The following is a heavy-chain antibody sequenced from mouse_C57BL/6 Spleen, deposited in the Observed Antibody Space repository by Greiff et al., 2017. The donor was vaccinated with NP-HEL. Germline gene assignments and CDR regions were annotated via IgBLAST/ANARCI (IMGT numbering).Heavy chain of an antibody. CDR3: ARGDYYGSPWFAY. CDR2: IDPANGNT. V-gene: IGHV14-3*01. CDR1: GFNIKNTY. D-gene: IGHD1-1*01. Sequence: EVQLQQSVAELVRPGASVKLSCTASGFNIKNTYMHWVKQRPEQGLEWIGRIDPANGNTKYAPKFQGKATITADTSSNTAYLQLSRLTSEDTAIYYCARGDYYGSPWFAYWGQGTLVTVSA. J-gene: IGHJ3*01.